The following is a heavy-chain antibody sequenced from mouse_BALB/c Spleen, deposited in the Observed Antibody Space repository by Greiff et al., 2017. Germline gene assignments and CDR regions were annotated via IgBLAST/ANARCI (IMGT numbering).Heavy chain of an antibody. CDR2: IDPYNGGT. CDR1: GYSFTDYN. V-gene: IGHV1S135*01. CDR3: ARDRYDEPAWFAY. D-gene: IGHD2-14*01. Sequence: QLQQSGPELVKPGASVKVSCKASGYSFTDYNMYWVKQSHGKRLEWIGYIDPYNGGTSYNQKFKGKATLTIDKSSSTAFMHLNSLTSEDSAIYYCARDRYDEPAWFAYWGQGTLVTVSA. J-gene: IGHJ3*01.